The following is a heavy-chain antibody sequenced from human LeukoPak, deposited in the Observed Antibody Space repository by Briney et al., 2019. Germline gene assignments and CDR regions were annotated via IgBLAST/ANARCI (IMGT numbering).Heavy chain of an antibody. CDR3: ARDSLNSYGHT. CDR1: GGSFSGYY. J-gene: IGHJ4*02. D-gene: IGHD5-18*01. Sequence: KSSETLSLTCAVYGGSFSGYYWSWIRQPPGKGLEWIGEINHSGSTNYNPSLKSRVTISVDTSKNQFSLKLSSVTAADTAVYYCARDSLNSYGHTWGQGTLVTVSP. CDR2: INHSGST. V-gene: IGHV4-34*01.